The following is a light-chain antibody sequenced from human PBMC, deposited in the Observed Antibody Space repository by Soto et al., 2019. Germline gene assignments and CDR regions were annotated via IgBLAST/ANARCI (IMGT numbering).Light chain of an antibody. CDR1: QSISSNF. V-gene: IGKV3-20*01. CDR2: AAS. Sequence: EIVLTQSPGTPSLSPGEGATLSCRASQSISSNFLAWYQQKPGQAPRILIYAASSRAPGIPDRFSGSGSGTDFGLTISILEPEDFALYYCHQYDTSPRTFAQGTKV. CDR3: HQYDTSPRT. J-gene: IGKJ1*01.